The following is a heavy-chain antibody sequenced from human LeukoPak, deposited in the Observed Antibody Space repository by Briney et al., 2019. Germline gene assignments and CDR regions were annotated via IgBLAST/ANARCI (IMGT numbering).Heavy chain of an antibody. D-gene: IGHD1-26*01. CDR2: ISGSGGST. CDR1: GFTFSSYW. J-gene: IGHJ4*02. CDR3: AKSTKGGSYNDY. Sequence: GGSLRLSCGASGFTFSSYWMSWVRQAPGKGLEWVSAISGSGGSTYYADSVKGRFTISRDNSKNTLYLQMNSLRAEDTAVYYCAKSTKGGSYNDYWGQGTLVTVSS. V-gene: IGHV3-23*01.